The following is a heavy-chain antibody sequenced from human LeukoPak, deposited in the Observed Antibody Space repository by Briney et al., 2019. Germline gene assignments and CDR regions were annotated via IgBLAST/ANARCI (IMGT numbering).Heavy chain of an antibody. CDR2: MNPNSGNT. Sequence: GASVKVSCKASGYTFTSYDINWVRQATGQGLEWMGWMNPNSGNTGYAQSFQGRLTMPRNTSISTAYMELSSLRSEDTAVYYCARGAEVPTKHSSSSKRLGYWGQGTLVTVSS. D-gene: IGHD6-6*01. V-gene: IGHV1-8*01. J-gene: IGHJ4*02. CDR3: ARGAEVPTKHSSSSKRLGY. CDR1: GYTFTSYD.